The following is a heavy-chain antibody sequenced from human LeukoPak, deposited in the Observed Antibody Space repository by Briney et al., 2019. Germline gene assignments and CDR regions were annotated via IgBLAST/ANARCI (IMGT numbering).Heavy chain of an antibody. Sequence: SETLSLTCTVSGASLNTYSWTWVRQPPGKGLEYIGYASDSGTTNYNPSLKSRVTVSVDRSKSQFSLRVTSVSAADTAVYYCARGGGLLWFKGNYMDVWGKGTTVTISS. D-gene: IGHD3-10*01. J-gene: IGHJ6*03. CDR1: GASLNTYS. V-gene: IGHV4-59*01. CDR3: ARGGGLLWFKGNYMDV. CDR2: ASDSGTT.